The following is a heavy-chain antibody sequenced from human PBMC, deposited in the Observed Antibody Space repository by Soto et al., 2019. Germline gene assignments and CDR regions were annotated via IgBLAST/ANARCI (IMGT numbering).Heavy chain of an antibody. CDR2: IYYSGST. D-gene: IGHD3-3*01. CDR1: GGSISSGGYY. J-gene: IGHJ6*02. Sequence: SETLSLTCTVSGGSISSGGYYWSWIRQHPGKGLEWIGYIYYSGSTYYNPSLKSRVTISVDTSKNQFSLKLSSVTAADTAVYYCARDFWSGYYATDIAVAGPRGGSYYYGMDVWGQGTTVTVSS. CDR3: ARDFWSGYYATDIAVAGPRGGSYYYGMDV. V-gene: IGHV4-31*03.